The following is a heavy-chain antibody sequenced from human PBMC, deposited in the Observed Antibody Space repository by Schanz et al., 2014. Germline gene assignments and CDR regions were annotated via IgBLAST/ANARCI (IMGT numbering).Heavy chain of an antibody. Sequence: QVQLVESGGGVVQPGRSLRLSCAASGFTFSNFAIHWVRQAPGKGLEWVAVISYHGSEKYYADSVKGRFTISRDNSKNTLYLQMNSLRAEDTAVYYCARDRQQLVGRIGYYYGMDVWGQGTTVTVSS. CDR3: ARDRQQLVGRIGYYYGMDV. CDR1: GFTFSNFA. D-gene: IGHD6-13*01. V-gene: IGHV3-30*04. CDR2: ISYHGSEK. J-gene: IGHJ6*02.